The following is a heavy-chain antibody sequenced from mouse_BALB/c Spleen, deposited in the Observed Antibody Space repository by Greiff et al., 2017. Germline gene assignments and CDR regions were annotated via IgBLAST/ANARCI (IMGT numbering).Heavy chain of an antibody. Sequence: EVQLQESGPGLVKPSQSLSLTCSVTGYSITSGYYWNWIRQFPGNKLEWMGYISYDGRNNYNPSLKNRISITRDTSKNQFFLKLNSVTTEDTATYYCARGDWYFDVWGAGTTVTVSS. CDR2: ISYDGRN. CDR1: GYSITSGYY. V-gene: IGHV3-6*02. CDR3: ARGDWYFDV. J-gene: IGHJ1*01.